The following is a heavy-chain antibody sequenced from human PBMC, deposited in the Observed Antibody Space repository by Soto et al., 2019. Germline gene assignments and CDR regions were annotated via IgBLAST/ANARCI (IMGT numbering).Heavy chain of an antibody. J-gene: IGHJ5*02. D-gene: IGHD2-15*01. Sequence: PGGSLRLSCAASGFTFSSYGMHWVRQAPGKGLEWVAVISYDGSNKYYADSVKGRFTISRDNSKNTLYLQMNSLRAEDTAVYYCAKPLGGFNNWFDPWGQGTLVTVSS. CDR2: ISYDGSNK. CDR3: AKPLGGFNNWFDP. V-gene: IGHV3-30*18. CDR1: GFTFSSYG.